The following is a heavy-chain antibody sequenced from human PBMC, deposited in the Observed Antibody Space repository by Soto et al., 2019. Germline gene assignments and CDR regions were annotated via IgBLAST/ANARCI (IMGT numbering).Heavy chain of an antibody. J-gene: IGHJ4*02. CDR3: ARGIAAAASTYYFDY. CDR2: IYSGGST. Sequence: PWGSLRLSCAASGVTVSSNYMSWVRQAPGKGLEWVSVIYSGGSTYYAASVKGRFTISRDNSKNTLYLQMNSLRAEDTAVYYCARGIAAAASTYYFDYWGQGTLVTVSS. V-gene: IGHV3-53*01. D-gene: IGHD6-13*01. CDR1: GVTVSSNY.